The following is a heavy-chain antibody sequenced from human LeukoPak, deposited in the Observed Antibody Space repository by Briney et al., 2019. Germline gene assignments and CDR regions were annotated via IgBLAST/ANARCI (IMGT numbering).Heavy chain of an antibody. CDR3: ARDSVDGSGTYYNDSPDY. J-gene: IGHJ4*02. Sequence: ASVKASCKASGYTFTSYGISWVRQAPGQRLEGMAWISAYNGNTDYAQNLRGRVTMTTDTSTSTAYMELRSLRSDDTAVYYCARDSVDGSGTYYNDSPDYWGQGTLVTVSS. D-gene: IGHD3-10*01. CDR1: GYTFTSYG. V-gene: IGHV1-18*01. CDR2: ISAYNGNT.